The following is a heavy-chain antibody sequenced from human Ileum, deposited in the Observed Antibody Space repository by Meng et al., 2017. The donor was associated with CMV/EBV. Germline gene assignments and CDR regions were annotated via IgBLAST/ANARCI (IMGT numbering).Heavy chain of an antibody. CDR1: GFTFSSYS. CDR2: ISSSSSYI. V-gene: IGHV3-21*01. CDR3: ARVAVYNFWSGYYCDY. Sequence: GESLKISCAASGFTFSSYSMNWVRQAPGKGLEWVSSISSSSSYIYYADSVKGRFTISRDNARNSLYLQMNSLGAEDTAMYYCARVAVYNFWSGYYCDYWGQGTLVTVSS. D-gene: IGHD3-3*01. J-gene: IGHJ4*02.